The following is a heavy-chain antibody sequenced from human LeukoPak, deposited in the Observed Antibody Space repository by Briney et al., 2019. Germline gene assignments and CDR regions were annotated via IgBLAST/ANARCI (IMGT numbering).Heavy chain of an antibody. CDR1: GFTFSSYA. CDR3: AKEGSDCTNGICRYFDY. CDR2: ISGSGGST. V-gene: IGHV3-23*01. Sequence: GGSLRLSCAASGFTFSSYAMSWVRQAPGKGLEWVSAISGSGGSTCYADSVKGRFTISRDNSKNTLYLQMNSLRAEDTALYYCAKEGSDCTNGICRYFDYWGQGTLVTVSS. J-gene: IGHJ4*02. D-gene: IGHD2-8*01.